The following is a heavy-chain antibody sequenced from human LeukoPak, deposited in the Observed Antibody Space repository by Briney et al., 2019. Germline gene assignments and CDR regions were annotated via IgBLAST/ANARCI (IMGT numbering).Heavy chain of an antibody. CDR3: ARAARGGIRFVP. Sequence: SETLSLTCTVSGGSINSYYWSWIRQAPGKGLEGMGYIYYSGSTNYNPSLKSRVTISAETSKNQFSLKLSSVTAADTAVYYCARAARGGIRFVPWGQGPLVTVSS. CDR1: GGSINSYY. CDR2: IYYSGST. J-gene: IGHJ5*02. D-gene: IGHD3-10*01. V-gene: IGHV4-59*01.